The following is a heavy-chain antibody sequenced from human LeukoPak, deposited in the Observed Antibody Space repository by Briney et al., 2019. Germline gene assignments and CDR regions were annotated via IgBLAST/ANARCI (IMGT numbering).Heavy chain of an antibody. CDR1: GFTFTSSA. J-gene: IGHJ6*04. Sequence: GASVKVSCKASGFTFTSSAVQWVRQARGQRLEWIGWIVVGSGNTNYAQKFQERVTVTRDMSTSTAYMELSSLRSEDTAVYYCAATYRSGGSCPPFYYGMDVWGKGTTVTVSS. D-gene: IGHD2-15*01. V-gene: IGHV1-58*01. CDR2: IVVGSGNT. CDR3: AATYRSGGSCPPFYYGMDV.